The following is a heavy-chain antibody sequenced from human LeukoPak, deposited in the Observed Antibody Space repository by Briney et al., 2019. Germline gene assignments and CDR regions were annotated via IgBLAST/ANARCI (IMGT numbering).Heavy chain of an antibody. V-gene: IGHV3-48*01. CDR1: GFTFSSYS. CDR3: ARDKSDTAMVYHYWYFDL. J-gene: IGHJ2*01. D-gene: IGHD5-18*01. CDR2: ISSSSSTI. Sequence: PGGSLRLSCAASGFTFSSYSMNWVRQAPGKGLEGVSYISSSSSTIYYADSVKGRFTISRDNAKHSLYLQMNSLRAEDTAVYYCARDKSDTAMVYHYWYFDLWGRGTLVTVSS.